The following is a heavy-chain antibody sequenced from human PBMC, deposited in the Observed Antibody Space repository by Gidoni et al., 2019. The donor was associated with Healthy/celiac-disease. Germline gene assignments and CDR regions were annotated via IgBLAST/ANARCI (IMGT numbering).Heavy chain of an antibody. J-gene: IGHJ4*02. CDR3: ARDWYVDTALPPAFDY. CDR1: GFTFSSYS. V-gene: IGHV3-48*02. D-gene: IGHD5-18*01. CDR2: ISSSSSTI. Sequence: EVQLVESGGGLVQPGGSLRLSCAASGFTFSSYSMNWVRQAPGKGLEWVSYISSSSSTIYYADSVKGRFTISRDNAKNSLYLQMNSLRDEDTAVYYCARDWYVDTALPPAFDYWGQGTLVTVSS.